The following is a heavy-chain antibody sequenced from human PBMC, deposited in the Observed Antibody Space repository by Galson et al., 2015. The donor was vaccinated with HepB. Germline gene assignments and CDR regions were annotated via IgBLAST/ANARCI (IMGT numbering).Heavy chain of an antibody. CDR2: IYYSGST. CDR1: GGSVSSDNNY. D-gene: IGHD1-26*01. V-gene: IGHV4-61*01. J-gene: IGHJ3*02. Sequence: SETLSLTCTVSGGSVSSDNNYWTWIRQPPGTGLEWIGYIYYSGSTDYNPSLKSRVTISVDTSKNQFSLKLSSVTAADTAVYYCARDRGRPLGVGAGGAFDIWGQGTMVTVSS. CDR3: ARDRGRPLGVGAGGAFDI.